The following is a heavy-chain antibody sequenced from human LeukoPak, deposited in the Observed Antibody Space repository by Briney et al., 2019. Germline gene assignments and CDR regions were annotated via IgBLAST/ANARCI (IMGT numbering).Heavy chain of an antibody. Sequence: AETLSLTCTVSGGSISGHYWTGIRQPPGKGLEWMGYIYYSGSTNYNPSLKSRVTISLDTSKNQFSLKLRSVNAADTAVYYCARQWGANGYGYFDYWGQGTLVTVSS. CDR2: IYYSGST. V-gene: IGHV4-59*08. D-gene: IGHD5-12*01. CDR3: ARQWGANGYGYFDY. J-gene: IGHJ4*02. CDR1: GGSISGHY.